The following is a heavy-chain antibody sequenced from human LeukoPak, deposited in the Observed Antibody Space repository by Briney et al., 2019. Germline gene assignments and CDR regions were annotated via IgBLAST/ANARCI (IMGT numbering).Heavy chain of an antibody. CDR3: ARTFSESYYYYGMDV. V-gene: IGHV4-59*01. J-gene: IGHJ6*02. CDR1: GGSIGTYY. D-gene: IGHD1-26*01. CDR2: IYYTGNT. Sequence: PSETLSLTCTVSGGSIGTYYWTWIRQPPGKGLEWMGYIYYTGNTNYNPSLKSRVSISLDTSKNQFSLKLSSVTAADTAVYYCARTFSESYYYYGMDVWGQGTTVTVSS.